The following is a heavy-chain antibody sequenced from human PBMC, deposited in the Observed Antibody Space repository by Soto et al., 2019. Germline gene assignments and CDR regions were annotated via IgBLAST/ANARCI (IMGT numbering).Heavy chain of an antibody. CDR2: IYYSGST. V-gene: IGHV4-59*01. J-gene: IGHJ6*02. CDR3: ARSYCSSTSCYPVYYHYYYGMDV. CDR1: GGSISSYY. D-gene: IGHD2-2*01. Sequence: PSETLSLTCTVSGGSISSYYWSWIRQPPGKGLEWIGYIYYSGSTNYNPSLKSRVTISVDTSKNQFSLKLSSVTAADTAVYYCARSYCSSTSCYPVYYHYYYGMDVWGQGTTVTVSS.